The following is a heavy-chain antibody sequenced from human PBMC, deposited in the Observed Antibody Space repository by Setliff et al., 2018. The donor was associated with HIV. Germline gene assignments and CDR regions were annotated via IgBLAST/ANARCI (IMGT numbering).Heavy chain of an antibody. CDR3: SISRTNYYESRRPNRAFEY. Sequence: SVKVSCKASGVTFSSYAIAWVRQAPGQGREWVGGISPILDIANYAQRFQDRVTITADKSTSTAYMELTTLSSEDTAVYYCSISRTNYYESRRPNRAFEYWGQGTLVTVSS. J-gene: IGHJ4*02. CDR2: ISPILDIA. CDR1: GVTFSSYA. D-gene: IGHD3-22*01. V-gene: IGHV1-69*10.